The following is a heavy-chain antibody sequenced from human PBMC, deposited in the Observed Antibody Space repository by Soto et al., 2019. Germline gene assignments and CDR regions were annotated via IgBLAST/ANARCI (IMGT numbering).Heavy chain of an antibody. CDR3: AIGVVLGDFWSGYSY. D-gene: IGHD3-3*01. V-gene: IGHV4-30-4*01. CDR2: IYYSGST. CDR1: GGSISSGDYY. J-gene: IGHJ4*02. Sequence: QVQLQESGPGLVKPSQTLSLTCTVSGGSISSGDYYWSWIRQPPGKGLEWIGYIYYSGSTYYNPSLQSRVTMSVDTSKNQFSLKLSSVTAADTAVYYCAIGVVLGDFWSGYSYWGQGTLVTVSS.